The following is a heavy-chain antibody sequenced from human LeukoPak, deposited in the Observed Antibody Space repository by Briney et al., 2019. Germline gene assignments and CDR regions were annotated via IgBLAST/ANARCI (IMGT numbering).Heavy chain of an antibody. Sequence: GGSLRLSCAASRFTFSNYAMHWVRQAPGKGLEWVAVISYDGSNKYYADSVKGRFTISRDISKNTPYLQMNSLRAEDTAVYYCARARASGRSGFDYWGQGTLVTVSS. CDR1: RFTFSNYA. D-gene: IGHD2-15*01. V-gene: IGHV3-30-3*01. CDR2: ISYDGSNK. CDR3: ARARASGRSGFDY. J-gene: IGHJ4*02.